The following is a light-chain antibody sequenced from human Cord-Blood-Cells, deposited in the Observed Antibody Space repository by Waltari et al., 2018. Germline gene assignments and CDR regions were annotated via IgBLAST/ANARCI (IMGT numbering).Light chain of an antibody. CDR2: GAS. V-gene: IGKV3-15*01. J-gene: IGKJ2*03. Sequence: EIVMTQSPATPSVSPGERATLSCSARQSVSSNLAWYQQTPGQAPRLRIYGASTRATGIPARFSGSGSGTEFTLTISSLQSEDFAVYYCQQYNNWPQSFGQGTKLEIK. CDR1: QSVSSN. CDR3: QQYNNWPQS.